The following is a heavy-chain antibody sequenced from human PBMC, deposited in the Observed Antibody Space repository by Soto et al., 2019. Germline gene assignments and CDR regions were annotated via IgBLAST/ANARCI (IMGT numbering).Heavy chain of an antibody. D-gene: IGHD2-8*01. CDR1: GYTFTSYY. J-gene: IGHJ6*02. Sequence: GASVKVSCKASGYTFTSYYMHWVRQAPGQGLEWMGIINPSGGSTSYAQKFQGRVTMTRDTSTSTVYMELSSLRSEDTAVYYCARDGNYCTNGVCRYYGMDVWGQGTTVTVSS. CDR2: INPSGGST. CDR3: ARDGNYCTNGVCRYYGMDV. V-gene: IGHV1-46*01.